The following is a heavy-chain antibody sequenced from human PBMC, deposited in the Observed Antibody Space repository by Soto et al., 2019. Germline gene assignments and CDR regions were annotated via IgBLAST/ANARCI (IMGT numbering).Heavy chain of an antibody. CDR1: GYSSTPHD. V-gene: IGHV1-8*01. CDR2: INPSSGNS. D-gene: IGHD3-3*01. CDR3: ARECILFCGGIVFYGMDV. Sequence: QVQLVQSGPEVKKPGASVKVSCKESGYSSTPHDINWVRQAPGQGLERMGWINPSSGNSGYVQRVLGRLTMTTDTTTSTASMELSGLKSEDTGIYSCARECILFCGGIVFYGMDVWGQGTKVTVTS. J-gene: IGHJ6*02.